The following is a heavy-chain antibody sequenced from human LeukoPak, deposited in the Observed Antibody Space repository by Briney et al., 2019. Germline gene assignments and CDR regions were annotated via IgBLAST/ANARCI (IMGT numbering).Heavy chain of an antibody. CDR3: AREERFGGLIVRGVWLDS. V-gene: IGHV4-39*07. J-gene: IGHJ5*01. Sequence: SETLSLTCTVSGGSINSNNHYWDWIRQPPGKGLEWIGSIYYSGPGSMYYSGSSYYNPSLESRVTISIDRSKNEFSLKLTSVTAADTAMYYCAREERFGGLIVRGVWLDSWGQGTLVTVSS. CDR2: IYYSGPGSMYYSGSS. D-gene: IGHD3-16*02. CDR1: GGSINSNNHY.